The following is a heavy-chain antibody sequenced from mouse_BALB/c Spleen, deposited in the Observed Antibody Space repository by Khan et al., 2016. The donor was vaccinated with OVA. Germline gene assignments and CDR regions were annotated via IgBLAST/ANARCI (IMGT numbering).Heavy chain of an antibody. CDR2: IYPYNDDT. V-gene: IGHV1S136*01. CDR3: APVDGYCVSFAY. J-gene: IGHJ3*01. CDR1: GYTFTSYV. D-gene: IGHD2-3*01. Sequence: VQLKQSGPELVKPGASVKMSCKASGYTFTSYVMHWVKQKPGLGLEWIGYIYPYNDDTKYNEKFKGKATLTSDKSSSTAYMELSSLTSEDSAVYYGAPVDGYCVSFAYWGQGTLVTVSA.